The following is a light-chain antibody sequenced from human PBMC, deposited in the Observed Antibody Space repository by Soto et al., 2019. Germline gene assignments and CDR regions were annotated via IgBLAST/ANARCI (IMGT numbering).Light chain of an antibody. J-gene: IGKJ5*01. CDR3: QQYNNWPFS. Sequence: MMMTQSPANLSVSPGGRVTLACRTSHSVTSHVAWDQQKPGQAPRLLIYDISTRATGVPARFSGTGSGTDFTLTISGLQSEDFALYFCQQYNNWPFSFGQGTRLEIK. V-gene: IGKV3D-15*01. CDR1: HSVTSH. CDR2: DIS.